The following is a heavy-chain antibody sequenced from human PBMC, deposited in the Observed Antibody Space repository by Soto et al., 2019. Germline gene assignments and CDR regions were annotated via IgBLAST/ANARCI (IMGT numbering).Heavy chain of an antibody. J-gene: IGHJ4*01. Sequence: PGGSLSLFSAGSGFTLSDHYIDWVRQAPGKGLVRVGRSRDKAQGYSTAYAASVKGRYTTYSDESKISVYLQMNSLKTEDTSVYYCVRATYCSDSSFYIRCFDYWGHGPLVNVSS. CDR2: SRDKAQGYST. V-gene: IGHV3-72*01. D-gene: IGHD3-22*01. CDR3: VRATYCSDSSFYIRCFDY. CDR1: GFTLSDHY.